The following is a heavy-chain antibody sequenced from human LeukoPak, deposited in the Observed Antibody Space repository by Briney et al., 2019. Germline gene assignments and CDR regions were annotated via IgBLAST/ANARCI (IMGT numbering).Heavy chain of an antibody. CDR2: INPNSGGT. CDR3: ARSWSYFARPYDSSGTDFDY. J-gene: IGHJ4*02. D-gene: IGHD3-22*01. V-gene: IGHV1-2*06. Sequence: ASVKASCKASGYTFTGYYMHWVRQAPGQGLEWMGRINPNSGGTSYAQKFQGRVTMTRDTSISTAYMKLSRLRSDDTAVYYCARSWSYFARPYDSSGTDFDYWGQGTLVTVSS. CDR1: GYTFTGYY.